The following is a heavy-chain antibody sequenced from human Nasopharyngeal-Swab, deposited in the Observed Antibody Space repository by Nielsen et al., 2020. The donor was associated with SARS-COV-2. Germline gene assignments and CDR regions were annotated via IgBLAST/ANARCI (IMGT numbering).Heavy chain of an antibody. J-gene: IGHJ4*02. Sequence: GSLRLSCAASGFTLSTYWMHWVRQGPGKGLVWVARISPEGDVIDHADSVRGRLTISRDNARNTLYLQMNSLKAEDTAVYYCSRDLSGPFDFWGLGTLVTVSS. D-gene: IGHD2-15*01. CDR3: SRDLSGPFDF. CDR2: ISPEGDVI. V-gene: IGHV3-74*01. CDR1: GFTLSTYW.